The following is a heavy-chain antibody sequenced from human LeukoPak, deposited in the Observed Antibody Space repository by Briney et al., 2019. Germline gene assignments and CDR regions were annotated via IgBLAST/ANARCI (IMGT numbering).Heavy chain of an antibody. Sequence: SETLSLTCTVSGGSISSYLWSWIRQSPGKGPEWIGYISSSGSINYNPSLKSRVTISVDTSKNQFSLKLSSVTAADTAVYYCARDKSLRGNWFGNDHWGQGTLVTVSS. CDR3: ARDKSLRGNWFGNDH. CDR2: ISSSGSI. V-gene: IGHV4-59*01. J-gene: IGHJ4*02. CDR1: GGSISSYL. D-gene: IGHD3-10*01.